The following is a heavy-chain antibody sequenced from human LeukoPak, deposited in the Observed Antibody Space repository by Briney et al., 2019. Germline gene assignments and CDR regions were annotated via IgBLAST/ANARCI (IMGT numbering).Heavy chain of an antibody. V-gene: IGHV4-59*01. Sequence: PSETLSLTCTVSGGSISSYYGSWIRQPPGKGLEWLGYIYYSGSTNYNPSLKSRVTISVDTYKNQFSLKQSSVTAADTAVYYSPRGLLDGYTHPAAFDIWGEGTMVTVSS. CDR2: IYYSGST. D-gene: IGHD5-24*01. J-gene: IGHJ3*02. CDR1: GGSISSYY. CDR3: PRGLLDGYTHPAAFDI.